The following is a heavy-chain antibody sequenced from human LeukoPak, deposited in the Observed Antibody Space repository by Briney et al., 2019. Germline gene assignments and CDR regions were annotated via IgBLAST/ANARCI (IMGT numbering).Heavy chain of an antibody. Sequence: PSQTLSLTCTVSGGSISSGSYYRSWIRQPAGKGLEWIGRIYTSGSTNYNPSLKSRVTISVDTSKNQFSLKLSSVTAADTAVYYCARDGEKGFSTSWYYYYYMDVWGKGTTVTVSS. V-gene: IGHV4-61*02. CDR2: IYTSGST. D-gene: IGHD6-13*01. J-gene: IGHJ6*03. CDR1: GGSISSGSYY. CDR3: ARDGEKGFSTSWYYYYYMDV.